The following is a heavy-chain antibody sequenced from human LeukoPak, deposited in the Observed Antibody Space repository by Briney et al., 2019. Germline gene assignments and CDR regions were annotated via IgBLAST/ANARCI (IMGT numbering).Heavy chain of an antibody. V-gene: IGHV3-23*01. CDR1: GFTFSSYA. J-gene: IGHJ4*02. Sequence: PGGSLRLSCAASGFTFSSYAMSWVRQAPGKGLEWVSAISGSGGSTYYADSVKDRFTISRDNSKNTLYLQMNSLRAEDTAVYYCANRHAGSSFYYFDYWGQGTLVTVSS. CDR3: ANRHAGSSFYYFDY. CDR2: ISGSGGST. D-gene: IGHD6-6*01.